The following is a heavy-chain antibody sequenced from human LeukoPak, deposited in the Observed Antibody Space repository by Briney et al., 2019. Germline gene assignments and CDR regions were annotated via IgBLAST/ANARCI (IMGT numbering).Heavy chain of an antibody. CDR2: IYSGGST. D-gene: IGHD3-22*01. J-gene: IGHJ4*02. Sequence: PGGSLRLSCAAPGFTFRRYWMHWVRQAPGKGLEWVSVIYSGGSTYYADSVKGRFTISRDNSKNTLYLQMNSLRAEDTAVYYCARAESYYDSSGYFGYYFDYWGQGTLVTVSS. CDR1: GFTFRRYW. V-gene: IGHV3-53*01. CDR3: ARAESYYDSSGYFGYYFDY.